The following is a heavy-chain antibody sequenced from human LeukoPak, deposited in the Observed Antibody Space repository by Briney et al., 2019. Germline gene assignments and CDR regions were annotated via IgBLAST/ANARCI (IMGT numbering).Heavy chain of an antibody. CDR3: AKDLPLYSGRLVGDAFDI. V-gene: IGHV3-23*01. D-gene: IGHD1-26*01. CDR2: ISGSGGST. J-gene: IGHJ3*02. CDR1: GFTFSSYA. Sequence: SGGSLRLSCAASGFTFSSYAMSWVRQAPGKGLEWVSAISGSGGSTYYADSVKGRFTISRDNSKNTLYLQMNSLRAEDTAVYYCAKDLPLYSGRLVGDAFDIWGQGTMVTVSS.